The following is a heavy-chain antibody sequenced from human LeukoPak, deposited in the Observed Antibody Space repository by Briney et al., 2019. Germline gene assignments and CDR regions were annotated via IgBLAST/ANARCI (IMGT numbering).Heavy chain of an antibody. D-gene: IGHD4-11*01. V-gene: IGHV4-34*01. Sequence: SETLSLTCAVYGGSFSGYYWSWIRQPPGKGLEWIGEINHSGSTNYNPSLKSRVTISVDTSKNQFSLKLSSVTAADTAVYYCARGDYSNYLSYYYGMDVWGQGTTVTVSS. CDR1: GGSFSGYY. CDR2: INHSGST. CDR3: ARGDYSNYLSYYYGMDV. J-gene: IGHJ6*02.